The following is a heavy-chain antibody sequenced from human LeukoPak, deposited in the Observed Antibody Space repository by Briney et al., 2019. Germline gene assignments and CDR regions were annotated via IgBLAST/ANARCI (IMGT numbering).Heavy chain of an antibody. D-gene: IGHD4/OR15-4a*01. V-gene: IGHV3-53*01. Sequence: GGSLRLSCAASGFTFNRYNMNWVRRAPGKGLKWVSFIYSDNTHYSDSVKGRFTISTDNSKNTPYLQMNSLRAEDTAVYYCARRAGAYSHPYDYWGQGTLVTVSS. CDR3: ARRAGAYSHPYDY. J-gene: IGHJ4*02. CDR1: GFTFNRYN. CDR2: IYSDNT.